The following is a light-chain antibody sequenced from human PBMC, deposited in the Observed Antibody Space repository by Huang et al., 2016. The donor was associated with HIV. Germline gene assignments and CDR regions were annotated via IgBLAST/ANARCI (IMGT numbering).Light chain of an antibody. CDR2: DAS. CDR3: QQRSRT. V-gene: IGKV3-11*01. CDR1: QSISNY. Sequence: EIVLTLSPATLSLSPGERATLSCRASQSISNYLAWYQQKPGQAPRLLIYDASNRATGIPARFSGSGSGTDFTLTISSLESEDFADYYCQQRSRTFGGGTKVEIK. J-gene: IGKJ4*01.